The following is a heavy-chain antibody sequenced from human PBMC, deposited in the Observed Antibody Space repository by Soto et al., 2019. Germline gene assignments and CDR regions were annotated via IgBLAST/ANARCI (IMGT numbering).Heavy chain of an antibody. CDR3: ARMTSSWSFDY. CDR2: IYYSGST. Sequence: SETLSLTCTVSGGSINNHYWSWIRQPPGKGLEWIGYIYYSGSTNYNPSLKSRVTISVDTSKNQFSLKLSSVTAADTAVYYCARMTSSWSFDYWGQGTLVTVSS. CDR1: GGSINNHY. V-gene: IGHV4-59*11. J-gene: IGHJ4*02. D-gene: IGHD6-13*01.